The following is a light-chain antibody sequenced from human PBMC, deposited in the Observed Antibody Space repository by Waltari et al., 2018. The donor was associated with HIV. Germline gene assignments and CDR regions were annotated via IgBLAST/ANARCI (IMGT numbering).Light chain of an antibody. CDR3: HQYAGSPRT. CDR2: GAS. Sequence: EIVLTQSPGTLSLSPGERASLSCRASQSVTGSHLAWYQQIPGLPPRVLIYGASTRATGIPERFSGSGSGTDFTLTISRLEPEDFALYYCHQYAGSPRTFGQGTKLEIK. CDR1: QSVTGSH. J-gene: IGKJ2*01. V-gene: IGKV3-20*01.